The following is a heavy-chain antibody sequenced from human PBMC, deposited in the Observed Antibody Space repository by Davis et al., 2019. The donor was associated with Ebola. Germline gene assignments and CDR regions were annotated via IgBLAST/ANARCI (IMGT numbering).Heavy chain of an antibody. CDR1: GYTFTSYA. CDR3: ARGGWRHYYFDY. D-gene: IGHD6-19*01. CDR2: INAGNGNT. Sequence: SVKVSCKASGYTFTSYAMHWVRQAPGQRLEWMGWINAGNGNTKYSQKFQGRVTITRDTSASTAYMELSSLRSEDTAVYYCARGGWRHYYFDYWGQGTLVTVSS. V-gene: IGHV1-3*01. J-gene: IGHJ4*02.